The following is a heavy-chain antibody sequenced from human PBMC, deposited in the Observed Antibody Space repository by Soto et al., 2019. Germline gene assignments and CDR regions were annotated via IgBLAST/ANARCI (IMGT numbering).Heavy chain of an antibody. CDR2: NYYSGIT. CDR3: ARGSSIAGLYYGMDV. D-gene: IGHD6-6*01. V-gene: IGHV4-31*03. Sequence: QVQLQESGPGLVKPSQTLSLTCTVSGGSISSVGYYWTWIRQHPGKVLEWIGYNYYSGITYYNPSLKSRVTISLDTSKNQFSLKLSSVTAADTAVYYCARGSSIAGLYYGMDVWGQGTTVTVSS. CDR1: GGSISSVGYY. J-gene: IGHJ6*02.